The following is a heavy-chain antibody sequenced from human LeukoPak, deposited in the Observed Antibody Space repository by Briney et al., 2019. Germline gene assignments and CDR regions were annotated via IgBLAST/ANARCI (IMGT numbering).Heavy chain of an antibody. CDR3: ARVLLWSETNMDV. V-gene: IGHV4-61*02. CDR1: GGSISSGSYY. CDR2: IYTSGST. D-gene: IGHD3-10*01. Sequence: SETLSLTCTVSGGSISSGSYYWSWIRQPAGKGLEWIGRIYTSGSTNYNPSLKSRVTISVDTSKNQFSLKLSSVTAADTAVYYCARVLLWSETNMDVWGKGTTVTVSS. J-gene: IGHJ6*03.